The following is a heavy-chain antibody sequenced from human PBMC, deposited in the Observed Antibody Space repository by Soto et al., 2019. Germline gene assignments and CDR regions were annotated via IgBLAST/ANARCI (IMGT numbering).Heavy chain of an antibody. V-gene: IGHV1-18*04. Sequence: ASVKVSCKASGYTFTSYGISWVRQAPGQGLEWMGWISAYNGNTNYAQKLQGRVTMTTDTSTSTAYMELRSLRSDDTAVYYCARDQASGSSSSPHYYFYGMDVWG. D-gene: IGHD6-6*01. CDR1: GYTFTSYG. CDR3: ARDQASGSSSSPHYYFYGMDV. CDR2: ISAYNGNT. J-gene: IGHJ6*02.